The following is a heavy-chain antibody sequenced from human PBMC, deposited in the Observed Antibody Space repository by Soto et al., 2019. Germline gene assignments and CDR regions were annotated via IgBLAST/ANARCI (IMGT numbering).Heavy chain of an antibody. J-gene: IGHJ5*02. Sequence: QVQLQESGPGLVKPSQTLSLTCTVSCGSISSGGYYWSWIRQHQGKGLEWIGYIDYSGSTYYNPYLTSRVTISVDTSKNQFSLTLSSVTAADTVVYYCAREVLVAATHWFAPWGQGTLVTVSS. CDR1: CGSISSGGYY. CDR3: AREVLVAATHWFAP. D-gene: IGHD2-15*01. CDR2: IDYSGST. V-gene: IGHV4-31*03.